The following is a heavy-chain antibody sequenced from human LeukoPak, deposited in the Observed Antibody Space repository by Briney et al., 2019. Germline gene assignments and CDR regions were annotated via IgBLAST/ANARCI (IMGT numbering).Heavy chain of an antibody. J-gene: IGHJ6*03. CDR2: INHSGST. CDR1: GGSFSGYY. Sequence: SETLSLTCAVYGGSFSGYYWSWIRQPPGKGLEWIGEINHSGSTNYNPSLKSRVTISVDTSKNQFSLKLSSVTAADTAVYYCARGGVAIFGVVYYYYYMDVWGKGTTVTVSS. CDR3: ARGGVAIFGVVYYYYYMDV. D-gene: IGHD3-3*01. V-gene: IGHV4-34*01.